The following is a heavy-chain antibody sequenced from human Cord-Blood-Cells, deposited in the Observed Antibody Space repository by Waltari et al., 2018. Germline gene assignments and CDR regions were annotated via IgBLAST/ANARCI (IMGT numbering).Heavy chain of an antibody. D-gene: IGHD1-7*01. Sequence: QVQLQESGPGLVKPSQTLSLTCTVSGGSISSGDYYWSWIRQPPGKGLEWIGYIYYSGSTYYNPSLKSRVTISVDTSKNQFSRKRSSVTAADTAVYYCARAATGTTWSVDFDYWGQGTLVTVSS. CDR2: IYYSGST. CDR1: GGSISSGDYY. V-gene: IGHV4-30-4*01. J-gene: IGHJ4*02. CDR3: ARAATGTTWSVDFDY.